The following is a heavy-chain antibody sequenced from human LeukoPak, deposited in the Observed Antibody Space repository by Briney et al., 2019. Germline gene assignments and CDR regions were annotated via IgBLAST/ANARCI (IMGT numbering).Heavy chain of an antibody. CDR1: GYSFISYG. CDR3: ASRTRNCSSTSCQIFDY. Sequence: ASVKVSCKASGYSFISYGISWVRQAPGQGLEWMGWISAYNGNTNYAQKLQGRVTMTTDTSTSTAYMELRSLRSDDTAVYYCASRTRNCSSTSCQIFDYWGQGTLVTVSS. D-gene: IGHD2-2*01. J-gene: IGHJ4*02. V-gene: IGHV1-18*01. CDR2: ISAYNGNT.